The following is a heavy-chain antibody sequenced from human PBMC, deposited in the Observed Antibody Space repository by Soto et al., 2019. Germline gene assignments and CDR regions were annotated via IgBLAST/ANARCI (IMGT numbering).Heavy chain of an antibody. Sequence: GGSLRLSCTASGFTFGDYAMSWFRQAPGKGLEWVGFIRSKAYGGTTEYAASVKGRFTISRDDSKSIAYLQMNSLKTEDTAVYYCTRGYSSGWYRPDYFDYWGQGTLVTVSS. CDR3: TRGYSSGWYRPDYFDY. V-gene: IGHV3-49*03. D-gene: IGHD6-19*01. CDR2: IRSKAYGGTT. J-gene: IGHJ4*02. CDR1: GFTFGDYA.